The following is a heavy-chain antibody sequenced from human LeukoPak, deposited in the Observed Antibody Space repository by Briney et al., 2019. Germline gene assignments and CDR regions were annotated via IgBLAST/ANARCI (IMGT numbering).Heavy chain of an antibody. Sequence: SETLSLTCTVSGGSISSGGYYWSWIRQHPGKGLEWIGYIYYSGSTYYNPSLKSRVTISVDTSKNQFSLKLSSVTAADTAVYYCARARQQLAAEYFQHWGQGTLVTVSS. CDR3: ARARQQLAAEYFQH. CDR2: IYYSGST. CDR1: GGSISSGGYY. D-gene: IGHD6-13*01. V-gene: IGHV4-30-4*08. J-gene: IGHJ1*01.